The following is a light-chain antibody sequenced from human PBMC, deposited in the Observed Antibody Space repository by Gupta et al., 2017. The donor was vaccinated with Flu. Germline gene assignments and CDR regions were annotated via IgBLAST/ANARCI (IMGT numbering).Light chain of an antibody. CDR3: QQYASSLSIT. Sequence: DIVMTQSPDSLAVSLGERATINCKSSQSVLYSSNNKNYLAWYQQKPGQPPKLLIYWASTRESGVPDRFSGSGSGTDFTLTISSRQAEDVAVYYCQQYASSLSITFGQGTRLEIK. V-gene: IGKV4-1*01. CDR2: WAS. CDR1: QSVLYSSNNKNY. J-gene: IGKJ5*01.